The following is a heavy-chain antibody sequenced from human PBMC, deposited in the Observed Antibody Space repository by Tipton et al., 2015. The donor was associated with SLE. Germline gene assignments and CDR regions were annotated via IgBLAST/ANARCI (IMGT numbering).Heavy chain of an antibody. CDR1: GFTFSDYA. J-gene: IGHJ4*02. Sequence: SLRLSCAASGFTFSDYAMHWVRQTPGKGLEWVAVIWYNGSKKYYVDSVKGRFTISRDNSKNTVSLQMNSLRAEDTAVYYCARDSPSTTGGGGFDYWGQGTLVTVSS. V-gene: IGHV3-33*08. CDR2: IWYNGSKK. CDR3: ARDSPSTTGGGGFDY. D-gene: IGHD4-17*01.